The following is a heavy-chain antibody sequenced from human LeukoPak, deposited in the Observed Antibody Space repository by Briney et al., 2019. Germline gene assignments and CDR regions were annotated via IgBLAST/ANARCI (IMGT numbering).Heavy chain of an antibody. D-gene: IGHD4-17*01. J-gene: IGHJ4*02. CDR3: ASTFYGDSPPY. CDR2: IYSGGST. Sequence: PGGSLRLSCAASGFTVSSNYMSWVRQAPGRGLEWVSVIYSGGSTYYADSVKGRFTISRHNSKNTLYLQMNSLRAEDTAVYYCASTFYGDSPPYWGQGTLVTVSS. CDR1: GFTVSSNY. V-gene: IGHV3-53*01.